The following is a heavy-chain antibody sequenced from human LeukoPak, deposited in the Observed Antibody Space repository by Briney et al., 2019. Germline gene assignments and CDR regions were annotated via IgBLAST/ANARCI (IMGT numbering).Heavy chain of an antibody. CDR1: GGSFSGYY. CDR2: INHSGST. V-gene: IGHV4-34*01. Sequence: PSETLSLTCAVYGGSFSGYYWSWIRQPPGKGLEWIGGINHSGSTNYNPSLKSRVTISVDTSKNQFSLKLSSVTAADTAVYYCATGHSTFDPWGQGTLVTVSS. J-gene: IGHJ5*02. CDR3: ATGHSTFDP.